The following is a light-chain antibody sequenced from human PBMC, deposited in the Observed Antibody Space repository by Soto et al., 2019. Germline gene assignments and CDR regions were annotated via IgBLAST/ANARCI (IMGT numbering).Light chain of an antibody. J-gene: IGKJ1*01. CDR2: DAS. CDR1: QRVSSS. Sequence: EIVMTQSPATLSVSLGERATLSCRASQRVSSSLAWYQQKPGQAPRLLIYDASTRATDIPARFSGSGSGTEFTVTISSLQSEDSAVYYCQQYNKWPRTFGQGTKVEIK. CDR3: QQYNKWPRT. V-gene: IGKV3-15*01.